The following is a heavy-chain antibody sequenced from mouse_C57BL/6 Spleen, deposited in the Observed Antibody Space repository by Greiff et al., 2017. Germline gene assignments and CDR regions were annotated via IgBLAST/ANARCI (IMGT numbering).Heavy chain of an antibody. Sequence: QVQLQQPGAELVKPGASVKLSCKASGYTFTSYWMHWVKQRPGRGLEWIGRIDPNSGGTKYNEKFKSKATLTVDKPSSTAYMQLSSLTSEDSAVYYCARPLLITTVVAPFDYWGQGTTLTVSS. CDR3: ARPLLITTVVAPFDY. CDR1: GYTFTSYW. V-gene: IGHV1-72*01. J-gene: IGHJ2*01. D-gene: IGHD1-1*01. CDR2: IDPNSGGT.